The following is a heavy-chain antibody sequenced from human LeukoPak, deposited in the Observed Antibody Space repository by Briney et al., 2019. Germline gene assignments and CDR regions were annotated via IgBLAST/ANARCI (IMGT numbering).Heavy chain of an antibody. CDR3: ARGGSLYDASYYYYLDV. D-gene: IGHD2/OR15-2a*01. Sequence: GGSLRLSCAASGFTFRNYDMHWVRQASGKGLEWVSVIDTAGDRNYPVSVKGRFTISRENAKSPLYLQMNNLRAGDTAVYYCARGGSLYDASYYYYLDVWGKGTRVTVSS. V-gene: IGHV3-13*01. CDR1: GFTFRNYD. CDR2: IDTAGDR. J-gene: IGHJ6*03.